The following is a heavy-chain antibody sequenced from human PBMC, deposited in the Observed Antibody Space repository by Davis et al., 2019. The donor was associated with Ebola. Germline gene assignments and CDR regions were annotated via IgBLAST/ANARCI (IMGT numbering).Heavy chain of an antibody. CDR3: ASYSSSSY. CDR1: GFTFSSYA. Sequence: GESLKISCAASGFTFSSYAMSWVRQAPGKGLEWVAVISYDGSNKYYADSVKGRFTISRDNSKNTLYLQMNSLRAEDTAVYYCASYSSSSYWGQGTLVTVSS. D-gene: IGHD6-6*01. V-gene: IGHV3-30-3*01. CDR2: ISYDGSNK. J-gene: IGHJ4*02.